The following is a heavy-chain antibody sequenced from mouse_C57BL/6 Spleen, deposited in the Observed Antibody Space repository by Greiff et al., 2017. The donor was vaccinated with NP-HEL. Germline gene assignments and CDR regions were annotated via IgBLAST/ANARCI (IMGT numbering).Heavy chain of an antibody. CDR1: GFTFSSYA. D-gene: IGHD2-5*01. J-gene: IGHJ3*01. CDR3: ARTYYSNYVLAY. V-gene: IGHV5-4*03. CDR2: ISDGGSYT. Sequence: EVNVVESGGGLVKPGGSLKLSCAASGFTFSSYAMSWVRQTPEKRLEWVATISDGGSYTYYPDNVKGRFTISRDNAKNNLYLQMSHLKSEDTAMYYCARTYYSNYVLAYWGQGTLVTVSA.